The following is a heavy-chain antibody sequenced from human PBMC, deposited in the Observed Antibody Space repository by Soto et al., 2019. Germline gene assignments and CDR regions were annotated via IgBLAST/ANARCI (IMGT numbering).Heavy chain of an antibody. Sequence: GGSLRLSCTTSGFTFNTYGMHWVRQAPGKGLEWVAIIWDDGSNKYYADSVKGRFTISRDNSKNTLYLQMNSLRAEDTAVYYWPRADCTGAYCYSWPFNYGVDVWGQGTTVTVSS. J-gene: IGHJ6*02. CDR2: IWDDGSNK. V-gene: IGHV3-33*01. D-gene: IGHD2-15*01. CDR3: PRADCTGAYCYSWPFNYGVDV. CDR1: GFTFNTYG.